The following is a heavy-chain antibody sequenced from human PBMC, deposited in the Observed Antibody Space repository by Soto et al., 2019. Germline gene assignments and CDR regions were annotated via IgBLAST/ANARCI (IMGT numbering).Heavy chain of an antibody. Sequence: QVQLQESGPGLVKPSQTLSLTCTVSGGSISSGGYYWSWIRQHPGKGLEWIGYIYYSGSTYYNPSLKSRVTISVATSKNQFSLKLTSVTGADTVVYYCARCIPGTGNDYWGQGTRVTVSS. CDR1: GGSISSGGYY. CDR3: ARCIPGTGNDY. J-gene: IGHJ4*02. CDR2: IYYSGST. V-gene: IGHV4-31*03. D-gene: IGHD1-20*01.